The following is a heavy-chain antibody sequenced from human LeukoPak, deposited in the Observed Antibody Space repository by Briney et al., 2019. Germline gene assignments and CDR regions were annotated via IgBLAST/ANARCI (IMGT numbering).Heavy chain of an antibody. Sequence: QPGGSLRLSCAASGFTFSSYGMHWVRQAPGKGLEWVAFIRYDGSNKYYADSVKGRFTISRDNSKNTLYLQMNSLRAEDTAVYYCATLYGGNLDYYYYMDVWGKGTTVTVSS. J-gene: IGHJ6*03. CDR2: IRYDGSNK. V-gene: IGHV3-30*02. D-gene: IGHD4-23*01. CDR3: ATLYGGNLDYYYYMDV. CDR1: GFTFSSYG.